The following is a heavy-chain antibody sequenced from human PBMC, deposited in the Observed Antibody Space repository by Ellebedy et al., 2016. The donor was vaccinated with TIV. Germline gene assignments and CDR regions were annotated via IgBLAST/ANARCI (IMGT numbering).Heavy chain of an antibody. J-gene: IGHJ3*02. V-gene: IGHV1-46*01. Sequence: ASVKVSCKASGYTFTSYYMHWVRQAPGQGLEWMGIINPSGGSTSYAQKFQGKFAMTRDTSTSTVYMELGSLSSEDTAVYYCARDRSSAGWDAFDIWGQGTVVTVSS. CDR2: INPSGGST. D-gene: IGHD2-15*01. CDR3: ARDRSSAGWDAFDI. CDR1: GYTFTSYY.